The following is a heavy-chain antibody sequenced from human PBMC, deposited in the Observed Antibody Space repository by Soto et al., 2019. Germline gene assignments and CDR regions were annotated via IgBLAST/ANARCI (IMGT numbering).Heavy chain of an antibody. J-gene: IGHJ6*02. CDR3: AKGVLSFPYGMEA. V-gene: IGHV3-23*01. CDR1: GXAFNTYP. Sequence: GSLRLSCATSGXAFNTYPMTWVRQAPGKGLEWVSSISSTAGRTSSYADSVKGRFAISRDFSDNTVYLQMNNLTVDDTAVYFCAKGVLSFPYGMEAWGQGTTLTV. CDR2: ISSTAGRTS. D-gene: IGHD3-10*01.